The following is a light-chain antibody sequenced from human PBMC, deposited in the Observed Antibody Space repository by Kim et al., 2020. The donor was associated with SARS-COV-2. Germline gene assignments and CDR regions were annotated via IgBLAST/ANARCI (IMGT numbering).Light chain of an antibody. V-gene: IGKV1-9*01. J-gene: IGKJ5*01. CDR1: QGIDSY. CDR2: TAS. Sequence: ASVGDRVTLTCRASQGIDSYLAWYQHKPGKAPKLLIYTASTLQSGVPSRFSGSGSGTDFTLTISSLQPEDFATYYCQQLNSYPITFGQGTRLEIK. CDR3: QQLNSYPIT.